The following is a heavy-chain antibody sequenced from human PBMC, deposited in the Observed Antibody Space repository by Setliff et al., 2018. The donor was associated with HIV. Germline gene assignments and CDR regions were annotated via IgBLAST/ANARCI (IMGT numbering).Heavy chain of an antibody. CDR2: INFSGDT. J-gene: IGHJ4*02. CDR3: ARNPYGEQSHFHY. V-gene: IGHV4-34*01. Sequence: PSETLSLTCAVYGGSFSGYYWTWIRQSPGAGLEWIGNINFSGDTYNNPSLKGRVTISLDSSKNQFSLNLTSVTAADTAVYYCARNPYGEQSHFHYWGQGTLVTVSS. CDR1: GGSFSGYY. D-gene: IGHD4-17*01.